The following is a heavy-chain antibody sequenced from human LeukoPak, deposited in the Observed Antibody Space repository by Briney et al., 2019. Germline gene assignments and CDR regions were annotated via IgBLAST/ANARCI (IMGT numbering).Heavy chain of an antibody. CDR2: ISYDGSNK. CDR3: AKAFHYYDSSGYRNKWDPYYYYGMDV. Sequence: GGSLRLSCAASGFTFSSYGMHWVRQAPGKGLEWVAVISYDGSNKYYADSVKGRFTISRDNSKNTLYLQMNSLRAEDTAVYYCAKAFHYYDSSGYRNKWDPYYYYGMDVWGQGTTVTVSS. D-gene: IGHD3-22*01. J-gene: IGHJ6*02. V-gene: IGHV3-30*18. CDR1: GFTFSSYG.